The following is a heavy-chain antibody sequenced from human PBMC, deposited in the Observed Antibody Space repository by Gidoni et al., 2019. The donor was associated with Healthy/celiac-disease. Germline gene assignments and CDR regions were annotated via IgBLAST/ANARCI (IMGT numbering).Heavy chain of an antibody. J-gene: IGHJ5*02. D-gene: IGHD3-22*01. V-gene: IGHV4-31*03. Sequence: QVQLQESGPGLVKPSQTLSLTCTVSAGSISRGGYYWSWIRQHPGKGLEWIGYIYYSGSTYYNPSLKSRVTISVDTSKNQFSLKLSSVTAADTAVYYCARDLIASTGYPFDPWGQGTLVTVSS. CDR1: AGSISRGGYY. CDR3: ARDLIASTGYPFDP. CDR2: IYYSGST.